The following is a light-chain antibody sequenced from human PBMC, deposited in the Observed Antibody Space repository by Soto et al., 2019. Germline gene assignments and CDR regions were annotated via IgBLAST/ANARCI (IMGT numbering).Light chain of an antibody. J-gene: IGKJ2*01. CDR2: GAS. CDR1: QSVGSNY. CDR3: QQQGNSPQT. V-gene: IGKV3-20*01. Sequence: EIVLTQSPGTLYFSPGERATLSCRASQSVGSNYFAWYQHKPGQAPRLFIYGASHRATGIPDRFSGSGSGTDFTLTISRLEPEDFAVYFCQQQGNSPQTFGQGTKLEIK.